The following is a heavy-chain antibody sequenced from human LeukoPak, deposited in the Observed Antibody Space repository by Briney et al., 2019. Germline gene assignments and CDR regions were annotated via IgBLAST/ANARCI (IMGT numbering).Heavy chain of an antibody. J-gene: IGHJ4*02. V-gene: IGHV4-30-2*01. CDR2: IYHSGST. Sequence: SQTLSLTCAVSGGSISSYYWSWIRQPPGKGLEWIGYIYHSGSTYYNPSLKSRVTISVDRSKNQFSLKLRSVTAADTAVYYCARESDAAYDYWGQGTLVTVSS. CDR3: ARESDAAYDY. CDR1: GGSISSYY.